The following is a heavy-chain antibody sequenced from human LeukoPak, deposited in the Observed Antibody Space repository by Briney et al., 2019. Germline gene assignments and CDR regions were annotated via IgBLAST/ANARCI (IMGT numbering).Heavy chain of an antibody. V-gene: IGHV6-1*01. Sequence: SQTLSLTCDISGDSVSSKSAGWNWIRQSPSRGPEWLGRIYYRSKCYNDYEGSVRSRISINPDTSKNQFTLQLSSVTPDDTAVYYCARGGLVRGTINSLIAFDIWGQGTMITVSS. CDR3: ARGGLVRGTINSLIAFDI. CDR2: IYYRSKCYN. J-gene: IGHJ3*02. D-gene: IGHD3-10*01. CDR1: GDSVSSKSAG.